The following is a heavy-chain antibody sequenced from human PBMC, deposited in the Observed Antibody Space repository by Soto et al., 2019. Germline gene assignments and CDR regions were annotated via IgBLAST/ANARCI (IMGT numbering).Heavy chain of an antibody. CDR3: TTDSYSNFGGGGFDY. CDR2: IKSKTDGGTT. D-gene: IGHD4-4*01. Sequence: EVQLVESGGGLVKPGGSLRLSCAASGFTFSNAWMSWVRQAPGKGLEWVGRIKSKTDGGTTDYAAPVKGRFTISRDDSKNTLYLQMNSLKTEDTAVYYCTTDSYSNFGGGGFDYWGQGTLVTVSS. J-gene: IGHJ4*02. CDR1: GFTFSNAW. V-gene: IGHV3-15*01.